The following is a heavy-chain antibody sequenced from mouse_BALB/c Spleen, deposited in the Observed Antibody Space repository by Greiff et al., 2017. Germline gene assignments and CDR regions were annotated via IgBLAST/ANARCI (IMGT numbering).Heavy chain of an antibody. V-gene: IGHV1-4*01. J-gene: IGHJ4*01. D-gene: IGHD2-3*01. Sequence: QVQLQQSGAELARPGASVKMSCKASGYTFTSYTMHWVKQRPGQGLEWIGYINPSSGYTEYNQKFKDKATLTADKSSSTAYMQLSSLTSEDSAVYYCARCDGYSYAMDYWGQGTSVTVSS. CDR3: ARCDGYSYAMDY. CDR1: GYTFTSYT. CDR2: INPSSGYT.